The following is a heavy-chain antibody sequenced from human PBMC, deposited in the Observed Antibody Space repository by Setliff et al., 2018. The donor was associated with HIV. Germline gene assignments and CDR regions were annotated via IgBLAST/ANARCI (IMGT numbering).Heavy chain of an antibody. Sequence: PSETLSLTCTVSGGSISPTNYYWGWIRQPPGKGLEWIGSIYYSGSTYYKSSPKNRVTISVDTSKNQFSLTLRSVTAADTAVYYCARDPGSSFYNYKFLDTWGKGTTVTVSS. V-gene: IGHV4-39*07. CDR2: IYYSGST. CDR1: GGSISPTNYY. D-gene: IGHD3-16*01. J-gene: IGHJ6*04. CDR3: ARDPGSSFYNYKFLDT.